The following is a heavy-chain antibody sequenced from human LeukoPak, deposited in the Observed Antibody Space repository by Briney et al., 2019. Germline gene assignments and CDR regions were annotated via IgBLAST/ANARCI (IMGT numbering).Heavy chain of an antibody. Sequence: PGGSLRLSCAASGFIFRNYWMTWVRQAPGKGLEWVANIKQDGSEKYYVDSVKGRFTISRDNAKNSLYLQMNSLRAEDTAVYYCARVYSGSYWHYFDYWGQGTLVTVSS. CDR2: IKQDGSEK. CDR1: GFIFRNYW. CDR3: ARVYSGSYWHYFDY. V-gene: IGHV3-7*02. D-gene: IGHD1-26*01. J-gene: IGHJ4*02.